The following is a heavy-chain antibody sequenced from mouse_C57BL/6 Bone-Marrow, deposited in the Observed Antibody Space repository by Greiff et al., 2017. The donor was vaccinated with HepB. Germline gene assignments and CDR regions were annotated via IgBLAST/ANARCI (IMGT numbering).Heavy chain of an antibody. D-gene: IGHD1-1*01. CDR2: ISSGSSTI. J-gene: IGHJ1*03. CDR1: GFTFSDYG. Sequence: EVKLVESGGGLVKPGGSLKLSCAASGFTFSDYGMHWVRQAPEKGLEWVAYISSGSSTIYYADTVKGRFTISRDNAKNTLFLQMTSLRSEDTAMYYCALITTVGDWYFDVWGTGTTVTVSS. CDR3: ALITTVGDWYFDV. V-gene: IGHV5-17*01.